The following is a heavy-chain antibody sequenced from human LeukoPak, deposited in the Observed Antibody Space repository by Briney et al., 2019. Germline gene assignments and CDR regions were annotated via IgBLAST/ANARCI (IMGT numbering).Heavy chain of an antibody. CDR3: ARDQALYDSNGYYEPYLPLTNLEYFQH. J-gene: IGHJ1*01. V-gene: IGHV1-18*01. D-gene: IGHD3-22*01. CDR1: GYTFTSYG. Sequence: ASVKVSCKGSGYTFTSYGISWVRQAPGQGGEWMGWISAYNGNTNYAQRLQGRVTMTTDTSTSTAYMELRSLRSDDTAVYYCARDQALYDSNGYYEPYLPLTNLEYFQHWGQGTLVTVSS. CDR2: ISAYNGNT.